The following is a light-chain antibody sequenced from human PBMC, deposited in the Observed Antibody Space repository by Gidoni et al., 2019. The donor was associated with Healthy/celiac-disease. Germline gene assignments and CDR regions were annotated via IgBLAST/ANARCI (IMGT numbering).Light chain of an antibody. CDR3: QQLNSYPPT. CDR2: AAS. Sequence: DIQLTQSPSFLSASVGDRVTITCRASQGISSYLAWYQQKPGKAPKLLIYAASTLKSGVPSRFSGSGSGTAFTLTISSLQPEDFATYYCQQLNSYPPTFXPXTKVEIK. J-gene: IGKJ1*01. CDR1: QGISSY. V-gene: IGKV1-9*01.